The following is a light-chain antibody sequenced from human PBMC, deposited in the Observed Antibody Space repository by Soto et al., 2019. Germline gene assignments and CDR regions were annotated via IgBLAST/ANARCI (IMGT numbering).Light chain of an antibody. CDR3: QQSYSTPPT. J-gene: IGKJ1*01. Sequence: DIQMTQSPSSLSASVGDRVTITCRASQSISRDLNWYQQRPGKAPKLLIYAASSLQSGVPSRFGGGGAGTDFTLTISSLQPEDFATYYCQQSYSTPPTFGQGTKVDI. CDR2: AAS. V-gene: IGKV1-39*01. CDR1: QSISRD.